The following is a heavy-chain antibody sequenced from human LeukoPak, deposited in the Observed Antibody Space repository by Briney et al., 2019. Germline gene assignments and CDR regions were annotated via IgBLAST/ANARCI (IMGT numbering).Heavy chain of an antibody. CDR2: IYYGGST. CDR1: GGSISSYY. D-gene: IGHD6-13*01. V-gene: IGHV4-59*01. J-gene: IGHJ4*02. Sequence: SETLSLTCTVSGGSISSYYWSWIRQPPGKGLEWIGYIYYGGSTNYNPSLKSRVTISVDTSKNQFSLKLSSVTAADTAVYYCARGTGYSSSWYVYWGQGTLVTVSS. CDR3: ARGTGYSSSWYVY.